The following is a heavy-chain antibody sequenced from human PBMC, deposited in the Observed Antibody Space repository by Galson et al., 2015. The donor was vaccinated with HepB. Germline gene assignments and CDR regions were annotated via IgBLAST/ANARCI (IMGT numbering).Heavy chain of an antibody. CDR2: IIPILGIA. J-gene: IGHJ4*02. Sequence: SVKVSCKASGGTFSSYTISWVRQAPGQGLEWMGRIIPILGIANYARKFQGRVTITADKSTSTAYMELSSLRSEDTAVYYCARGLYYYGSATDYWGQGTLVTVSS. D-gene: IGHD3-10*01. CDR3: ARGLYYYGSATDY. V-gene: IGHV1-69*02. CDR1: GGTFSSYT.